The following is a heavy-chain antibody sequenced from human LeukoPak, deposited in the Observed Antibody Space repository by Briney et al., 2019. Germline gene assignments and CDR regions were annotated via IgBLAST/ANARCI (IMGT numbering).Heavy chain of an antibody. CDR1: GGSISNYY. CDR3: ARLELLLVRAFDI. J-gene: IGHJ3*02. V-gene: IGHV4-59*08. CDR2: IYYTGST. Sequence: PSETLSLTCNVSGGSISNYYWNWIRQPPGKALEWIGYIYYTGSTYYNPSLKSRVTISVDTSKNQFSLKLSSVTAADTAVYYCARLELLLVRAFDIWGQGTMVTVSS. D-gene: IGHD1-7*01.